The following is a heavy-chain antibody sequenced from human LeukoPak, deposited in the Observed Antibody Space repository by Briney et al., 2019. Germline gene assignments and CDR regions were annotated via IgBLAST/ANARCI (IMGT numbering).Heavy chain of an antibody. CDR2: INHSGST. Sequence: SEPLSLTCAVYGGSFSGYYWSWIRQPPGKGLEWIGEINHSGSTNYNPSLKSRVTISVDTSKNQFSLKLSSVTAADTAVYYCAAPYCTNGVCYVGLGYWGQGTLVTVSS. D-gene: IGHD2-8*01. J-gene: IGHJ4*02. CDR1: GGSFSGYY. CDR3: AAPYCTNGVCYVGLGY. V-gene: IGHV4-34*01.